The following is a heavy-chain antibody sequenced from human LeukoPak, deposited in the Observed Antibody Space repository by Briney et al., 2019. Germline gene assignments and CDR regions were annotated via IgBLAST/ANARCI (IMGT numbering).Heavy chain of an antibody. CDR1: GFTVSSNY. CDR2: IYSGGST. Sequence: PGGSLRLSCAASGFTVSSNYMSWVRQAPGKWLGWGSVIYSGGSTYYADSVKGRFTISRDNSKNTLYLQMNSLSAEDTAVYYCARDLAPRAGGDSPAFDIWGQGTMVTVSS. D-gene: IGHD2-21*02. J-gene: IGHJ3*02. CDR3: ARDLAPRAGGDSPAFDI. V-gene: IGHV3-53*01.